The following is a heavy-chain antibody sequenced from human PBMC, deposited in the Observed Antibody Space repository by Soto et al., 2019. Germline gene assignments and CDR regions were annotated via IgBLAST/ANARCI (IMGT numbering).Heavy chain of an antibody. CDR2: IIPIFGTA. CDR1: GGTFSSYA. D-gene: IGHD2-15*01. Sequence: QVQLVQSGAEVKKPGSSVKVSCKASGGTFSSYAISWVRQAPGQGLEWMGGIIPIFGTANYAQKFQGRVRITADKSTSTAYMELSSLRSEDTAVYYCAVGYCSGGSCDYYYYDGMDVWGQGTTVTVSS. V-gene: IGHV1-69*06. J-gene: IGHJ6*02. CDR3: AVGYCSGGSCDYYYYDGMDV.